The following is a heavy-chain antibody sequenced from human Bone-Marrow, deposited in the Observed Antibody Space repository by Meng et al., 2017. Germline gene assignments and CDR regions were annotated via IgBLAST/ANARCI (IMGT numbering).Heavy chain of an antibody. D-gene: IGHD1-26*01. Sequence: VQRGGSGGGLVQPGGSLRLSCSASGFTFSSYAMHWVRQAPGKGLEWVAVISYDGSNKYYADSVKGRFTISRDNSKNTLYLQMNSLRAEDTAVYYCARVVWGYWGQGTLVTVFS. J-gene: IGHJ4*02. CDR3: ARVVWGY. CDR1: GFTFSSYA. CDR2: ISYDGSNK. V-gene: IGHV3-30*01.